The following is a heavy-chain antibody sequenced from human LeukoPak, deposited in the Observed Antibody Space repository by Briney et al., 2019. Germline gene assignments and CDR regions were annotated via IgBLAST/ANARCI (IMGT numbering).Heavy chain of an antibody. D-gene: IGHD6-13*01. J-gene: IGHJ4*02. CDR3: ARLRPSIGAAGTFDY. V-gene: IGHV4-59*08. CDR2: IYYTGST. Sequence: SETLSLTCTVSGGSISSYYWSWIRQPPGKGLEWIGYIYYTGSTKYTASLKSRVTISVDTSKNQFSLKVSSVTAADTAVYHCARLRPSIGAAGTFDYWGQGTLVTVSS. CDR1: GGSISSYY.